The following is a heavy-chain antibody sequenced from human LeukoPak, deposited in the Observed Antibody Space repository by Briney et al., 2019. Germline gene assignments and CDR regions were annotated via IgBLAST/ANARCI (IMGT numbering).Heavy chain of an antibody. V-gene: IGHV6-1*01. CDR2: TYYRSKWYN. CDR1: GDRVSSNSVA. CDR3: ARDRVGGSYYFDY. Sequence: SQTLSLTCAISGDRVSSNSVAWNWIRQSPSRGLEWLGRTYYRSKWYNDCAVSVKSRITISPDTSKNHLSLHLNSVTPEDTAVYYCARDRVGGSYYFDYWGQGSLVTVSS. J-gene: IGHJ4*02. D-gene: IGHD1-26*01.